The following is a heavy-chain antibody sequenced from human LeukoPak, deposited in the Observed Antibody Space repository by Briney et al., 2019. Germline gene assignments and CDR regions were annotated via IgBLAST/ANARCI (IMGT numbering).Heavy chain of an antibody. V-gene: IGHV4-59*01. J-gene: IGHJ5*02. CDR3: AKEWELLNWFDP. CDR2: IYNGGST. CDR1: GASISRDY. Sequence: SETLSLTCTVSGASISRDYWTWIRQPPGKGLEWIGYIYNGGSTTYSPSLNGRVTISLDTSYNQVSLRLSSVTAADTAVYYCAKEWELLNWFDPWGQGTLVTVSS. D-gene: IGHD2-15*01.